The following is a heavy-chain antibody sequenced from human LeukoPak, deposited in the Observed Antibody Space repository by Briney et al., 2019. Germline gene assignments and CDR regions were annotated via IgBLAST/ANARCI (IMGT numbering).Heavy chain of an antibody. CDR2: ISAYNGDT. D-gene: IGHD5-24*01. V-gene: IGHV1-18*01. CDR1: GYTFTGYD. CDR3: ARIAEMHLQYYSDY. Sequence: GASVKVSCKASGYTFTGYDINWVRQAPGQGLEWMGWISAYNGDTNYAQNLQGRVTMTTDTSTSTAYMELRSLRSDDTALYYCARIAEMHLQYYSDYWGQGTQVTVSS. J-gene: IGHJ4*02.